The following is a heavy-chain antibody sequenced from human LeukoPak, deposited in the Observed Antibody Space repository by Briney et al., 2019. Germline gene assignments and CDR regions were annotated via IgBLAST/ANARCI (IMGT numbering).Heavy chain of an antibody. CDR2: LSGSGGST. J-gene: IGHJ5*02. V-gene: IGHV3-23*01. D-gene: IGHD6-13*01. CDR1: GFTFSSYA. Sequence: QPGGSLRLSCVGSGFTFSSYAMSWVRQAPGKGLEWVSSLSGSGGSTYYADSVKGRFTISRDNSKNTLYLQMSSLRVEDTAVYYCARGGSSWYAVWFDPWGQGTLVTVSS. CDR3: ARGGSSWYAVWFDP.